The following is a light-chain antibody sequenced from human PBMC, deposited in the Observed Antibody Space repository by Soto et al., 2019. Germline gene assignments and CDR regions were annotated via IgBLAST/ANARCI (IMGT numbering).Light chain of an antibody. Sequence: EIVMTQSPATLSVSPGERATLSCRASQTVSRNLAWYQQKPGQAPRLLINGASTRATGIPARFSGSGSGTEFTLIISSLQSEDFAVYYCQQYNNVPHTFGQGTKLEIK. J-gene: IGKJ2*01. V-gene: IGKV3D-15*01. CDR3: QQYNNVPHT. CDR2: GAS. CDR1: QTVSRN.